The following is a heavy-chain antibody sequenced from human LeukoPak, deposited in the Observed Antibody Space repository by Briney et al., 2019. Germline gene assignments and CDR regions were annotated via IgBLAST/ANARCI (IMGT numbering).Heavy chain of an antibody. D-gene: IGHD6-19*01. Sequence: GGSLGLSCAASGFTFSSYAVHWVRQAPGKGLEWVAVISYDGSNKYYADSVKGRFTISRDNSKNTLYLQMNSLRAEDTAVYYCASPRLGGASDIWGQGTMVTVSS. V-gene: IGHV3-30*04. CDR2: ISYDGSNK. CDR3: ASPRLGGASDI. CDR1: GFTFSSYA. J-gene: IGHJ3*02.